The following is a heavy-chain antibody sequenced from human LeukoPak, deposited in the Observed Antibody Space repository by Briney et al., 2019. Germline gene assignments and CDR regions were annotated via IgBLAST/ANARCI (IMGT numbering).Heavy chain of an antibody. CDR1: GFTFSSYG. V-gene: IGHV3-33*01. D-gene: IGHD3-16*02. J-gene: IGHJ3*02. CDR2: IWYDGSNK. CDR3: ARPLVMITFGGVIVKPSPFDAFDI. Sequence: GGSLRLSCAASGFTFSSYGMHWVRQAPGKGLEWVAVIWYDGSNKYYADSVKGRFTISRDNSKNTLYLQMNSLRAEDTAVYYCARPLVMITFGGVIVKPSPFDAFDIWGQGTMVTVSS.